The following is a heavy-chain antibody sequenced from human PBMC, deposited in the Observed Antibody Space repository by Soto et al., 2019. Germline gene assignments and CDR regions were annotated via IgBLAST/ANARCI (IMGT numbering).Heavy chain of an antibody. CDR3: HSRYYYGSGSVSNYYMDV. CDR2: ISGSGGST. CDR1: GYSLSSYA. D-gene: IGHD3-10*01. Sequence: PGGSQSLSCAASGYSLSSYAMSWVRQAPGKGLEWVSAISGSGGSTYYAGSVKSRFTNSRDNSKNTLYLQMNSLRAEDTAVYYCHSRYYYGSGSVSNYYMDVWGKGTTVTVSS. V-gene: IGHV3-23*01. J-gene: IGHJ6*03.